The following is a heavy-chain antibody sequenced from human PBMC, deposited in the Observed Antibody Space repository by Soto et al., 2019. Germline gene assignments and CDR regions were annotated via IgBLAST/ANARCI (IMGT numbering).Heavy chain of an antibody. V-gene: IGHV4-34*01. CDR2: INHSGST. Sequence: SETLSLTCAVYGGSFSGYYCSWFRQPPGKGLEWIGEINHSGSTNYNPSLKSRVTISVDTSKNQFSLKLSSVTAADTAVYYCARGGNFRYYGSGDYYYMDVWGKGTTVTV. CDR3: ARGGNFRYYGSGDYYYMDV. D-gene: IGHD3-10*01. CDR1: GGSFSGYY. J-gene: IGHJ6*03.